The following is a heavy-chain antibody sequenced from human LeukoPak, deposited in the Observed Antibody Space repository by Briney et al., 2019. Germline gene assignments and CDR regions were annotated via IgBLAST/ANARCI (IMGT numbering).Heavy chain of an antibody. D-gene: IGHD6-6*01. CDR2: INSDGSST. J-gene: IGHJ6*03. Sequence: GSLRLSCAASGFTFSSYWMHWVRQAPGKGLVWVSRINSDGSSTSYADSVKGRFTISRDNAKNTLYLQMNSLRAEDTAVYYCARAGQLGYYLWYYMDVWGKGTTVTVSS. V-gene: IGHV3-74*01. CDR1: GFTFSSYW. CDR3: ARAGQLGYYLWYYMDV.